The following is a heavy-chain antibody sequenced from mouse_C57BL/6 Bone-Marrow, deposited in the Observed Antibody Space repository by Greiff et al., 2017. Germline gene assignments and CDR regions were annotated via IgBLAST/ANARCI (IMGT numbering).Heavy chain of an antibody. J-gene: IGHJ3*01. Sequence: VQGEESGAELAKPGASVKLSCKASGYNITSYWMHWVKQRPGQGLEWIGYINPSSGYTKYNQKFKDKATMTADKSSSTAYMQLSSLTYEDYAVDCCAKESWADWGQGTMVTVSA. CDR1: GYNITSYW. CDR2: INPSSGYT. CDR3: AKESWAD. V-gene: IGHV1-7*01.